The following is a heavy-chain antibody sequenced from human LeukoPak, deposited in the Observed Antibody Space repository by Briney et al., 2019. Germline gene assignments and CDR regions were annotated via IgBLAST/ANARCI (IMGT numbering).Heavy chain of an antibody. CDR3: AREWVIGPKSAFDI. Sequence: PGGSLRLSCAASGFNFREYWMTWVRLAPGKGLEWVANIKEHDYGTEINYVDSVKGRFTISRDNAENSLYLEMNSLTAEDTAVYYCAREWVIGPKSAFDIWGQGTMVTVSS. D-gene: IGHD3-16*02. J-gene: IGHJ3*02. CDR2: IKEHDYGTEI. CDR1: GFNFREYW. V-gene: IGHV3-7*01.